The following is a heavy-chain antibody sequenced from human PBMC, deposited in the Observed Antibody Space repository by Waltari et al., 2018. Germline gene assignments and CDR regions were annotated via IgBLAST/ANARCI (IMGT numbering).Heavy chain of an antibody. CDR1: GGSISSYY. J-gene: IGHJ6*03. CDR2: IYTSGST. V-gene: IGHV4-4*07. D-gene: IGHD2-2*01. CDR3: ARGTGSTIRYYYMDV. Sequence: QVQLQESGPGLVKPSETLSLTCTVSGGSISSYYWNWIRQPAGKGLEWIGRIYTSGSTNYNPSLKSRVTMSVDTSKNQFSLKLSSVTAADTAVYYCARGTGSTIRYYYMDVWGKGTTVTISS.